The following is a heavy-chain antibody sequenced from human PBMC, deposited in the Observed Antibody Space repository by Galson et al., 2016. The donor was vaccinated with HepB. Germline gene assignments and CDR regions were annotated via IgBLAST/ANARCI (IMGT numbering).Heavy chain of an antibody. CDR2: ITGSPLSV. D-gene: IGHD1-26*01. CDR1: GFTFSSYT. V-gene: IGHV3-23*01. J-gene: IGHJ4*02. Sequence: YLRLSCAAAGFTFSSYTLTWVRQAPGQGLEWVSSITGSPLSVFYADSVRGRFTISRDDSKNRLSLQMDSLRAEDTAVYYCAKDRQATYWGQGTLVTVSS. CDR3: AKDRQATY.